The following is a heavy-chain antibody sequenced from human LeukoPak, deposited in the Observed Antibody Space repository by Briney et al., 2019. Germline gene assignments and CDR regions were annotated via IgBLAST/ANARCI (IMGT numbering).Heavy chain of an antibody. Sequence: MTSETLSLTCTVSGDSIRSYYWSWIRQPPGKGLEWIGYISDSGTTSYNPPLKSRVTISVDTSKNQFSLKLNSVTAADTAVYYCARDRSPGWVTTFEYWGQGILVSVSS. CDR3: ARDRSPGWVTTFEY. V-gene: IGHV4-59*01. CDR2: ISDSGTT. CDR1: GDSIRSYY. J-gene: IGHJ4*02. D-gene: IGHD3-3*01.